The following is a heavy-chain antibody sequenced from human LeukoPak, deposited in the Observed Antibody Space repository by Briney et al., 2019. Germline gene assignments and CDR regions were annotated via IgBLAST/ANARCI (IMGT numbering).Heavy chain of an antibody. D-gene: IGHD6-13*01. Sequence: GGSLRLSCAASGFTFSSYTMNWVRLAPGKGLEWVSSISRSNIYKYYADSVKGRFTISRDNSKNSLYLQMNSLRAEDTALYYCAKGMGSSWYNWFDPWGQGTLVTVSS. CDR1: GFTFSSYT. J-gene: IGHJ5*02. V-gene: IGHV3-21*04. CDR2: ISRSNIYK. CDR3: AKGMGSSWYNWFDP.